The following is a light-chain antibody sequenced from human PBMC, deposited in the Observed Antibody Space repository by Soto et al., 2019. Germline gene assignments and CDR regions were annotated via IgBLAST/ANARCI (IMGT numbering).Light chain of an antibody. V-gene: IGKV4-1*01. CDR1: QSVLFSSNNKGY. J-gene: IGKJ1*01. CDR2: WAS. CDR3: QQYYSVPPT. Sequence: DIVMTQSPDSLAVSLGERATINCKSSQSVLFSSNNKGYLAWYQQKPGQPPKLLIYWASTRESGVPDRFSGSGSGTDFTLTISSLQAEDVAVYYCQQYYSVPPTFGQGTKVEIK.